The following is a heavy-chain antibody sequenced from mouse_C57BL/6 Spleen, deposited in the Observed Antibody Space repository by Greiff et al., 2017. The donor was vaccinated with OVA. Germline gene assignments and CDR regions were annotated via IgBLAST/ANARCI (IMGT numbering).Heavy chain of an antibody. D-gene: IGHD2-2*01. J-gene: IGHJ4*01. CDR1: GFTFSSYA. CDR3: ASLIYYGYDVGYYAMDY. V-gene: IGHV5-4*03. Sequence: EVMLVESGGGLVKPGGSLKLSCAASGFTFSSYAMSWVRQTPEKRLEWVATISDGGSYTYYPDNVKGRFTISRDNAKNNLYLQMSHLKSEDTAMYYCASLIYYGYDVGYYAMDYWGQGTSVTVSS. CDR2: ISDGGSYT.